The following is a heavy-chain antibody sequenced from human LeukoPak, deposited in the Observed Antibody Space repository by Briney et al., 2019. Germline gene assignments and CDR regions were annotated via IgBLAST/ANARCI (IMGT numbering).Heavy chain of an antibody. CDR3: ARPATGYHGSGSYYNGEAQYGMDV. Sequence: GASVKVSCKASGYTFTSYDINWVRQATGQGLEWMGWMNPNSGNTGYAQKFQGRVTMTRNTSISTAYMELSSLRSEDTAVYYCARPATGYHGSGSYYNGEAQYGMDVWGQGTTVTVSS. CDR2: MNPNSGNT. CDR1: GYTFTSYD. V-gene: IGHV1-8*01. D-gene: IGHD3-10*01. J-gene: IGHJ6*02.